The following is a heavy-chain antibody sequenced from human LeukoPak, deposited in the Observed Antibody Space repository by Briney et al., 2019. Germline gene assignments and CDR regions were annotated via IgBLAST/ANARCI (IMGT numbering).Heavy chain of an antibody. V-gene: IGHV3-53*01. CDR1: GFTVSSNY. CDR3: ARGDGSDAFDI. Sequence: PGGSLRLSCTASGFTVSSNYMSWVRQAPGKGLEWVSVIYSGGSTYYADSVKGRFTISRDNSKNTLYLQMNSLRAEDTAVYYCARGDGSDAFDIWGQGTMVTVSS. CDR2: IYSGGST. D-gene: IGHD5-24*01. J-gene: IGHJ3*02.